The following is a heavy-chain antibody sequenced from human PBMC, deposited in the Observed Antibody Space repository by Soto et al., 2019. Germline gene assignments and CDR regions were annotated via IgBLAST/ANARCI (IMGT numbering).Heavy chain of an antibody. CDR1: GYSFTSYG. CDR2: ISAYNGNT. V-gene: IGHV1-18*01. CDR3: ARDNGFGESDV. Sequence: QVQLVQSGAEVKKPGASVKVSCKASGYSFTSYGISWVRQAPGQGLEWMGWISAYNGNTNYAQKLQGRVTMTRYTSSTTAYRELRGLSSDDTAVCYCARDNGFGESDVCGQGPTVTVSS. D-gene: IGHD3-10*01. J-gene: IGHJ6*02.